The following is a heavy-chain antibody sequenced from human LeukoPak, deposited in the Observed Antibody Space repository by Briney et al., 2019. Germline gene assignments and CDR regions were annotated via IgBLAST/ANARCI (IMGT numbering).Heavy chain of an antibody. Sequence: PGGSLRLSCAASGFTFSSYWMHWVRQPPEKGLVWVSRINPDGSVTTHADSVEGRFTISRDNAKNSLYLQMNSLRAEDTALYYCAKDQTGDYYGSGSYYNPWGQGTLVTVSS. CDR2: INPDGSVT. CDR3: AKDQTGDYYGSGSYYNP. V-gene: IGHV3-74*01. D-gene: IGHD3-10*01. J-gene: IGHJ5*02. CDR1: GFTFSSYW.